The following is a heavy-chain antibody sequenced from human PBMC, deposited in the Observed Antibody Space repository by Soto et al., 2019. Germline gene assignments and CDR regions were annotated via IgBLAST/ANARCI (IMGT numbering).Heavy chain of an antibody. CDR3: GGPTHKTHGA. Sequence: PSETLSLTCAVSGGAFNNFFWAWIRQAPGKGLEWIGEINHFRDTHYNPSLGSRVSMSVALSKNQYSLKFTSLSLADTAVYYCGGPTHKTHGAWGQGTQVTVSS. CDR1: GGAFNNFF. CDR2: INHFRDT. V-gene: IGHV4-34*01. D-gene: IGHD3-16*01. J-gene: IGHJ1*01.